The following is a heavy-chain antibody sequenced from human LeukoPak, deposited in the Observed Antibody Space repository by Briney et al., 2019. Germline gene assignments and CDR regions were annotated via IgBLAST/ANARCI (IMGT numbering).Heavy chain of an antibody. Sequence: GGSLRLSCAASGFTFSSYSMNWVRQAPGKGLEWVAVISYDGSDKYYADSVKGRFTISRDNSNNTLYLQMNSLRIEDTAVYYCARDYSSSWSSWFDPWGQGTLVTVSS. CDR3: ARDYSSSWSSWFDP. CDR2: ISYDGSDK. V-gene: IGHV3-30*03. D-gene: IGHD6-13*01. CDR1: GFTFSSYS. J-gene: IGHJ5*02.